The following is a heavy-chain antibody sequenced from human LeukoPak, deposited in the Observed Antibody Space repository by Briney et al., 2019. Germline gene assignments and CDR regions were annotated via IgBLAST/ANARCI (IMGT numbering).Heavy chain of an antibody. V-gene: IGHV4-30-4*08. D-gene: IGHD3-10*01. CDR2: ISYSGNT. J-gene: IGHJ5*02. CDR1: GGSISSGDYY. Sequence: SETLSLTCTVSGGSISSGDYYWSWIRQPPGKGLEWIGFISYSGNTYYNPSLKSRVTISVDTSKNQFSLKLSSVTAADTAVYYWARHAGGQTHWAWFGELLADWFDPWGQGTLVTVSS. CDR3: ARHAGGQTHWAWFGELLADWFDP.